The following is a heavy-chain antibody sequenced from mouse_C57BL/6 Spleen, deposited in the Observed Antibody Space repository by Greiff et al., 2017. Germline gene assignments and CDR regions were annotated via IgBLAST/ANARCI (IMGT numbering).Heavy chain of an antibody. CDR1: GYTFTSYW. V-gene: IGHV1-69*01. CDR2: IDPSDSYT. D-gene: IGHD2-12*01. J-gene: IGHJ2*01. Sequence: QVQLQQPGAELVMPGASVKLSCKASGYTFTSYWMHWVKQRPGQGLEWIGEIDPSDSYTNYNQKFKGKSTLTVDKSSSTAYMQLSSLTSEDSAVYYCARKDDVGYYCDYWGQGTTLTVSS. CDR3: ARKDDVGYYCDY.